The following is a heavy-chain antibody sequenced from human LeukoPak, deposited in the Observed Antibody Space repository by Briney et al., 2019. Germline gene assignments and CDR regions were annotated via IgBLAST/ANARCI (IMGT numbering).Heavy chain of an antibody. CDR3: ARAHGRATSSPWGAFDI. D-gene: IGHD5-12*01. CDR2: INPNSGGT. CDR1: GYTFTGYY. V-gene: IGHV1-2*02. J-gene: IGHJ3*02. Sequence: ASVKVSCKASGYTFTGYYMHWVRQAPGQGLEWMGWINPNSGGTNYAQKFQGRVTMTRDTSISTAYMELSRLRSDDTAVYYCARAHGRATSSPWGAFDIWGQGTMVTVSS.